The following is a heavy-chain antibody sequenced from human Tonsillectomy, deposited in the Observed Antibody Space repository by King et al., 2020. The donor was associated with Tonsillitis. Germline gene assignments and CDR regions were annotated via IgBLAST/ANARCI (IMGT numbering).Heavy chain of an antibody. CDR1: GYSISSGYY. Sequence: VQLQESGPGLVKPSETLSLTCAVSGYSISSGYYWGWIRQPPGKGLEWIGSIYHSGSTYYNPSLKSRVTLLVDTSKNQFSLKLRSVTAADTAVYYCARDARYYDSRGYTYFLVYWGQGTLLTVSS. V-gene: IGHV4-38-2*02. J-gene: IGHJ4*02. D-gene: IGHD3-22*01. CDR2: IYHSGST. CDR3: ARDARYYDSRGYTYFLVY.